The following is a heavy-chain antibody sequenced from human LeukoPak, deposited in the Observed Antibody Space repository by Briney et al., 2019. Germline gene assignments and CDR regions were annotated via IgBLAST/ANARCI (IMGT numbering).Heavy chain of an antibody. V-gene: IGHV4-59*08. CDR1: GGSISSYY. CDR3: ARLTTDYYDSSGYYYYYYMDV. Sequence: SETLSLTCTVSGGSISSYYWSWIRQPPGKGLEWIGYIYYSGSTNYNPSLKSRVTISVDTSKNQFSLKLSSVTAADTAVYYCARLTTDYYDSSGYYYYYYMDVWGKGTTVTVSS. D-gene: IGHD3-22*01. J-gene: IGHJ6*03. CDR2: IYYSGST.